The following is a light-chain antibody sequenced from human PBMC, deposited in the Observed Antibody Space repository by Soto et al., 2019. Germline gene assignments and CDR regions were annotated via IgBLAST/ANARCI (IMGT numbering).Light chain of an antibody. CDR1: QSVRNNY. V-gene: IGKV3-20*01. CDR2: AAS. J-gene: IGKJ1*01. Sequence: GWPKYHGTLSFSPGERATLSCRASQSVRNNYLAWYQQRPGQAPRLLIYAASSRATGIPDRFSGSGSGTDFTLTISRLEPEDFAVYYCQQYGTLPRTFCQGTMVAIK. CDR3: QQYGTLPRT.